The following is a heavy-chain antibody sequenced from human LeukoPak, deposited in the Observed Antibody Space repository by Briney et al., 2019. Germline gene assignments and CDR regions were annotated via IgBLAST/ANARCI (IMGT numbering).Heavy chain of an antibody. J-gene: IGHJ4*02. CDR1: GFTFSSYA. Sequence: GGSLRLSCPVSGFTFSSYAMSWVRQAPGRGLEWVSVISTSGESAYYADSVKGRFTISRDNSKNTLYLQMNSLRAEDTAVYYCAKDRGSGHHYFDYWGQGTLVTVSS. V-gene: IGHV3-23*01. CDR2: ISTSGESA. CDR3: AKDRGSGHHYFDY. D-gene: IGHD2-15*01.